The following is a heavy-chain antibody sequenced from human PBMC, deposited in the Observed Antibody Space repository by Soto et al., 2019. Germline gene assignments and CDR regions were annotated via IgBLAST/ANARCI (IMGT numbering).Heavy chain of an antibody. Sequence: WGSLRLSCAASGFSFTNFAIICCRQSPLKWLEWVAGIGASGDITWYADSVKGRLSISRDNSKNTLYLQLNSLRFEDTAVYYCAKDDFTDRGDDYFDYWGPGTLVTVSS. CDR3: AKDDFTDRGDDYFDY. CDR2: IGASGDIT. V-gene: IGHV3-23*01. D-gene: IGHD2-21*02. J-gene: IGHJ4*02. CDR1: GFSFTNFA.